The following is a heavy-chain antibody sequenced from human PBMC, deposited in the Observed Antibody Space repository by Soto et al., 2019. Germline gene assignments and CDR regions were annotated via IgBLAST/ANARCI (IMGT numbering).Heavy chain of an antibody. D-gene: IGHD3-22*01. CDR1: GYTFTSYG. Sequence: ASVKVSCKASGYTFTSYGISWVRQAPGQGLEWMGWISAYNGNTNYAQKLQGRVTMTTDTSTSTAYMELRSLRSDDTAVYYCARDTAYYDSSGYYDVAFDIWGQGTMVTVSS. J-gene: IGHJ3*02. CDR2: ISAYNGNT. CDR3: ARDTAYYDSSGYYDVAFDI. V-gene: IGHV1-18*01.